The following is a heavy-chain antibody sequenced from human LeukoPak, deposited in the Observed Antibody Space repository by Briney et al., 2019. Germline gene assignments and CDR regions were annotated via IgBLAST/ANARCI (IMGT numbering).Heavy chain of an antibody. CDR1: GFTVSSNY. Sequence: GGSLRLSCAASGFTVSSNYMSWVRQAPGKGLEWVSVIYSGGSTYYADSVKGRFTISRGNSKNTLYLQMNSLRAEDTAVYYCATLAGGYYDILTGYLPFDYWGQGTLVTVSS. CDR3: ATLAGGYYDILTGYLPFDY. J-gene: IGHJ4*02. V-gene: IGHV3-53*01. CDR2: IYSGGST. D-gene: IGHD3-9*01.